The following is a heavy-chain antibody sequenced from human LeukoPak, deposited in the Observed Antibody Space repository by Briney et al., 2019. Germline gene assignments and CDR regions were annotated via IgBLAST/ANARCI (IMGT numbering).Heavy chain of an antibody. CDR2: ISTSGST. CDR1: GDSIGSYY. CDR3: ARRKKPRLGYYYYMDV. V-gene: IGHV4-4*07. J-gene: IGHJ6*03. Sequence: PSETLSLTCTVSGDSIGSYYWNWIRQPAGKGLEWIGRISTSGSTNYNPSLKSRVTISVDTSKNQFSLKLSSVTAADTAVYYCARRKKPRLGYYYYMDVWGKGTTVTISS.